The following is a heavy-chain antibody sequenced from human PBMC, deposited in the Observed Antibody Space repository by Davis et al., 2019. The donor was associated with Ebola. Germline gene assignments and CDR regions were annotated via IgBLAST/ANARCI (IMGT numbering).Heavy chain of an antibody. CDR1: GFTFSSYA. Sequence: GGSLRLSCAASGFTFSSYAMHWVRQAPGKGLEWVAVISYDGSNKYYADSVKGRFTISRDNSKNTLYLQMNSLRAEDTAVYYCASGVGAYYYYGMDVWGQGTTVTVSS. J-gene: IGHJ6*02. V-gene: IGHV3-30-3*01. D-gene: IGHD1-26*01. CDR2: ISYDGSNK. CDR3: ASGVGAYYYYGMDV.